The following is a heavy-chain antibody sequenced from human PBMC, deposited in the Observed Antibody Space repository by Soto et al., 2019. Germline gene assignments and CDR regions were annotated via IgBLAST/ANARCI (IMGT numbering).Heavy chain of an antibody. D-gene: IGHD3-3*01. Sequence: GGSLRLSCAASGFTFNDYAMSWVRQAPGKGLEWVSGISNHGGSTYYADSVKGRFTISRENSNNALYLEMNSLRAEDTAVYYCAKAITMTLYTFDQWGQGTLGTVS. CDR1: GFTFNDYA. V-gene: IGHV3-23*01. J-gene: IGHJ4*02. CDR2: ISNHGGST. CDR3: AKAITMTLYTFDQ.